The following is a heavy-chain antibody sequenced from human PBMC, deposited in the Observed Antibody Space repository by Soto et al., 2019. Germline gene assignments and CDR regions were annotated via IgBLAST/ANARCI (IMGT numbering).Heavy chain of an antibody. CDR1: GYTFTSYD. J-gene: IGHJ5*02. CDR3: ARTIDYIQNRWFDP. V-gene: IGHV1-8*01. D-gene: IGHD4-4*01. Sequence: ASVKVSCKASGYTFTSYDINWVRQATGQGLEWMGWMNPNSGNTGYAQKFQDRVTMTRNTSISTAYMELSSLRSEDTAVYYCARTIDYIQNRWFDPWGQGTLVTAPQ. CDR2: MNPNSGNT.